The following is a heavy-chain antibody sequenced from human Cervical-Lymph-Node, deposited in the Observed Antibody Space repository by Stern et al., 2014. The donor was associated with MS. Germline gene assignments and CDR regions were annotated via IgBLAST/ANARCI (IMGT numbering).Heavy chain of an antibody. CDR2: FDPADGET. Sequence: VQLVQSGAEVKKPGASVEVSCKISGDSLSEISIHWVRQAPGKGLEWMGGFDPADGETIYAQKLQGRVTMTEDTSTDTAYMELSSLRSEDTAVYYCTTAREYCTSRRCFEDAFDIWGQGTLVTVSS. D-gene: IGHD2/OR15-2a*01. V-gene: IGHV1-24*01. CDR3: TTAREYCTSRRCFEDAFDI. J-gene: IGHJ3*02. CDR1: GDSLSEIS.